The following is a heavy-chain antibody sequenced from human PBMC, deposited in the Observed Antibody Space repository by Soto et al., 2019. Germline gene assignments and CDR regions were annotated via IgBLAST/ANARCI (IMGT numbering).Heavy chain of an antibody. V-gene: IGHV4-59*01. Sequence: SETLSLTCTVSGGSIINYYWAWIRQSPGGGLESIGYVFNTATTTYNPSLKNRVTISVDASKSQFYLKLRSVTAADTAVYYCARGMAEEQIFYYFDYWGQGALVTVSS. D-gene: IGHD3-9*01. CDR1: GGSIINYY. CDR2: VFNTATT. CDR3: ARGMAEEQIFYYFDY. J-gene: IGHJ4*02.